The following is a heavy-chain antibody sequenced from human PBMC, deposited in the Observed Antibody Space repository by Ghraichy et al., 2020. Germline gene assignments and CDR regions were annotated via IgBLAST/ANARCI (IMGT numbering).Heavy chain of an antibody. CDR3: AKTSDSGWFYDY. J-gene: IGHJ4*02. V-gene: IGHV3-23*01. Sequence: GESLNISCAASGFTFSGYAMSWVRQAPGKGLEWVSTITWNSASTRYADSVKGRSTISRDNYKNAVYLQVTSLREDDTAVYFCAKTSDSGWFYDYWGRGTLVTVSS. D-gene: IGHD6-19*01. CDR2: ITWNSAST. CDR1: GFTFSGYA.